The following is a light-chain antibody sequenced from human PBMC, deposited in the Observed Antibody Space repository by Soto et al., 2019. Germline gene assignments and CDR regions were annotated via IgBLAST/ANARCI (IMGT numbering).Light chain of an antibody. CDR3: QQRHMWPIT. CDR2: DAS. J-gene: IGKJ5*01. V-gene: IGKV3-11*01. Sequence: EILLTQSPATLSLSPGERATLSGRASQTITTELAWYQQKPGQAPRLLIYDASNRATGIPARFSGSGSGTDFTLTISSLEPEDSAVYYCQQRHMWPITFGQGTRLEIK. CDR1: QTITTE.